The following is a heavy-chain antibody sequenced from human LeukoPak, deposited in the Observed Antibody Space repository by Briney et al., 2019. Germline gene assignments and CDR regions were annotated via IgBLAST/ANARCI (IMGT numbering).Heavy chain of an antibody. CDR3: ARQGVQLWSDFFDY. J-gene: IGHJ4*02. D-gene: IGHD5-18*01. CDR1: GGTFSSYA. V-gene: IGHV1-2*02. CDR2: INPNSGGT. Sequence: GASVKVSCKASGGTFSSYAISWVRQAPGQGLEWMGWINPNSGGTNYAQKFQGRVTMTRDTSISTAYMELSRLRSDDTAVYYCARQGVQLWSDFFDYWGQGTLVTVSS.